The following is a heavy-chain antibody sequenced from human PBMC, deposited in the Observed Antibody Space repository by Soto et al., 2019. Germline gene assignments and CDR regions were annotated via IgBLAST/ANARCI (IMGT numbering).Heavy chain of an antibody. CDR1: GGTFSSYA. CDR2: IIPIFGTA. CDR3: ATTPYCSGGSCYPADAFDI. V-gene: IGHV1-69*01. D-gene: IGHD2-15*01. Sequence: QVQLVQSGAEVKKPGSSVKVSCKASGGTFSSYAISWVRQAPGQGLEWMGGIIPIFGTANYAQKFQGRVTITADESTSTAYMELSSLRSEDTAVYYCATTPYCSGGSCYPADAFDIWGQGTMVTVSS. J-gene: IGHJ3*02.